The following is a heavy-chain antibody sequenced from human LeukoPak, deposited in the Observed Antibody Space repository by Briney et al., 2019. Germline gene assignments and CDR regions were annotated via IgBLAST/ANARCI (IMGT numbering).Heavy chain of an antibody. CDR3: ARDRRIVVVPAATRHDAFDI. CDR2: ISSSGSTI. V-gene: IGHV3-11*01. D-gene: IGHD2-2*01. J-gene: IGHJ3*02. Sequence: GGSLRLSCAASGFTFSDYYMTWIRQAPGKGLEWVSYISSSGSTIYYADSVKGRFTISGDNAKNSLYLQMNSLRAEDTAVYYCARDRRIVVVPAATRHDAFDIWGQGTMVTVSS. CDR1: GFTFSDYY.